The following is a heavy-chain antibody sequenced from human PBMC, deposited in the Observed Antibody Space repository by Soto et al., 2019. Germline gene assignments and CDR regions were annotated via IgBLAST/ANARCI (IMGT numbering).Heavy chain of an antibody. CDR3: ARGAKAPGGWFGELTGWFDP. V-gene: IGHV4-30-4*01. CDR1: GGSISSGDYY. D-gene: IGHD3-10*01. J-gene: IGHJ5*02. Sequence: KASETLSLTCTVSGGSISSGDYYWSWIRQPPWKGLEWIGYIYYSGSTYYNPSLKSRVTISVDTSKNQFSLKLSSVTAADTAVYYCARGAKAPGGWFGELTGWFDPWGQGTLVTV. CDR2: IYYSGST.